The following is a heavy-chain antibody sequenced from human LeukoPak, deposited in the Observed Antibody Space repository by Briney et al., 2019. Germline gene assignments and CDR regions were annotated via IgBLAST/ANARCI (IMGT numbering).Heavy chain of an antibody. CDR3: ARPRAYSYGPGAFDI. CDR1: GYTFNSYG. V-gene: IGHV1-18*01. Sequence: ASVKVSCKASGYTFNSYGISWVRQAPGQGLEWMGWISAYNGNTNYAQKLQGRVTMTTDTSTSTAYMELRSLRSDDTAAYYCARPRAYSYGPGAFDIWGQGTMVTVSS. CDR2: ISAYNGNT. J-gene: IGHJ3*02. D-gene: IGHD5-18*01.